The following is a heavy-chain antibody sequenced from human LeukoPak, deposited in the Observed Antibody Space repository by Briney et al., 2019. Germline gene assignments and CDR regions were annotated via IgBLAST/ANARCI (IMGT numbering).Heavy chain of an antibody. D-gene: IGHD3-10*01. J-gene: IGHJ4*02. CDR3: ARNTNYFGSVNSFDY. CDR2: INPNTGDT. CDR1: GYTFTGYH. Sequence: ASVKVSCKASGYTFTGYHMHWVRQAPGQGLEWMGWINPNTGDTNYAQKFQGRVTMTRDTSIDTAYMELSRLKTDDTAVYYCARNTNYFGSVNSFDYWGQGTLVTVSS. V-gene: IGHV1-2*02.